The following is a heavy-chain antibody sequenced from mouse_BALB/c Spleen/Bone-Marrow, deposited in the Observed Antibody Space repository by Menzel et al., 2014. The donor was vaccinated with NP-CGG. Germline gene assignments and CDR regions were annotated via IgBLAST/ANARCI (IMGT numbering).Heavy chain of an antibody. J-gene: IGHJ2*01. V-gene: IGHV1S34*01. D-gene: IGHD2-3*01. CDR3: ARGDGYYVDFDY. Sequence: LVKTGASVKISCKASGYSFTGYYMHWVEQSHGKSLEWIGYISCYNGATSYNQKFKGKATFTVDTSSSTAYMQFNSLTSEDSAVYYCARGDGYYVDFDYWGQGNTLTVSS. CDR1: GYSFTGYY. CDR2: ISCYNGAT.